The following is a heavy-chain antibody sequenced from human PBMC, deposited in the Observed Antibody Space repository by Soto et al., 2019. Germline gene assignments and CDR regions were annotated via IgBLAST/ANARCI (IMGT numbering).Heavy chain of an antibody. D-gene: IGHD2-2*01. Sequence: QVQRVQSGAEVQKPGSSVKVSCKASGGTFSSYAISWVRQAPGQGLEWMGGIIPIFGTANYAQKFQGRVTITADESTSTAYMELSSLRSEHTAVYYCARAPRVQLLYYYYYGMDVWGQGTTVTVSS. CDR1: GGTFSSYA. CDR3: ARAPRVQLLYYYYYGMDV. CDR2: IIPIFGTA. V-gene: IGHV1-69*01. J-gene: IGHJ6*02.